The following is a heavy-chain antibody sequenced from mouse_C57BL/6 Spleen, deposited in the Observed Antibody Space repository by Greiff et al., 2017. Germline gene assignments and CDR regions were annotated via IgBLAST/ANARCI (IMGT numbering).Heavy chain of an antibody. V-gene: IGHV1-61*01. CDR1: GYTFTSYW. CDR3: ARGAFSWFAY. CDR2: IYPSDSET. J-gene: IGHJ3*01. D-gene: IGHD3-1*01. Sequence: QVQLQQPGAELVRPGSSVKLSCKASGYTFTSYWMDWVKQRPGQGLEWIGNIYPSDSETHYNQKFKDKATLTVDKSSSTAYMQISSLTSEDSAVYYSARGAFSWFAYWGQGTLVTVSA.